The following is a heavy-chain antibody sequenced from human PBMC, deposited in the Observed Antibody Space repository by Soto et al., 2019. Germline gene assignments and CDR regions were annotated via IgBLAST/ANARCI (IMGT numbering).Heavy chain of an antibody. J-gene: IGHJ4*02. Sequence: QVQLVQSEAEVKKPGASVKVSCKASGYIFTNYGLSWVRQAPGQGLEWMAWISPYDGNTHYAQNLQGRVTVTTDTHPSKANMELRSLRSDDTAVCCGAGDVMAAAGGTTFYFDYWGQGTLVTVSS. D-gene: IGHD6-13*01. V-gene: IGHV1-18*01. CDR3: AGDVMAAAGGTTFYFDY. CDR2: ISPYDGNT. CDR1: GYIFTNYG.